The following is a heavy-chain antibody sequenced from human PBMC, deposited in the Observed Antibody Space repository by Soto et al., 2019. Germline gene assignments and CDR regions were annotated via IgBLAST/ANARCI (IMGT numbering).Heavy chain of an antibody. J-gene: IGHJ6*02. CDR3: AKDLPRGRGGMSYYYYSMDV. CDR2: ISGSGGST. Sequence: EVQLLESGGGLVQPGGSLRLSCADSEFTFSGYAVSWVRHAPGKGLEWVSAISGSGGSTYHADSVKGRLTISRDNSKNTLYLQVNSLRAEDTAVYYCAKDLPRGRGGMSYYYYSMDVWGQGTTVTVSS. CDR1: EFTFSGYA. V-gene: IGHV3-23*01. D-gene: IGHD1-26*01.